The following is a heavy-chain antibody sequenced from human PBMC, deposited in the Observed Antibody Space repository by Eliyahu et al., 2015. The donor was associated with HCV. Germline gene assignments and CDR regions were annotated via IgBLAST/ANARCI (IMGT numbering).Heavy chain of an antibody. CDR1: GFSLSTSGVG. CDR2: IYWDDDK. CDR3: AHRRRVESGGDWYEYYFDY. D-gene: IGHD2-21*02. Sequence: QITLKESGPTLVKPTQTLTLTCTFSGFSLSTSGVGVGWIRQPPGKALEWLALIYWDDDKRYSPSLKSRLTITKDTSKNQVVLTMTNMDPVDTATYYCAHRRRVESGGDWYEYYFDYWGQGTLVTVSS. V-gene: IGHV2-5*02. J-gene: IGHJ4*02.